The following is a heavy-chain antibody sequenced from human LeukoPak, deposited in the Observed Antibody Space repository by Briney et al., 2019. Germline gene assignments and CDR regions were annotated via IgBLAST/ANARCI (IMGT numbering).Heavy chain of an antibody. CDR1: GFTFSSYA. J-gene: IGHJ3*02. V-gene: IGHV3-23*01. CDR2: ISGSGGST. Sequence: GGSLRLSCAASGFTFSSYAMSWVRQAPGKGLEWVSAISGSGGSTYYADSVKGRFTISRDNSKNTLYLQMNSLRAEDTAVYYCARGIAARLGAFDIWGQGTMVTVSS. CDR3: ARGIAARLGAFDI. D-gene: IGHD6-6*01.